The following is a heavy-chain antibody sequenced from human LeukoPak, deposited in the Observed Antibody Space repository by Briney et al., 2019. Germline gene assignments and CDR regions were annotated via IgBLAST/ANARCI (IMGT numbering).Heavy chain of an antibody. J-gene: IGHJ5*02. D-gene: IGHD4-4*01. CDR2: IYHSGST. CDR1: GGSISSGGYS. CDR3: ATRLHTWFDP. Sequence: SETLSLTCAVSGGSISSGGYSWSWIRQPPGKGLEWIGYIYHSGSTYYNPSLKSRVTISVDRSKNQFSLKLSSVTAADTAVYYCATRLHTWFDPWGQGTLVTVSS. V-gene: IGHV4-30-2*01.